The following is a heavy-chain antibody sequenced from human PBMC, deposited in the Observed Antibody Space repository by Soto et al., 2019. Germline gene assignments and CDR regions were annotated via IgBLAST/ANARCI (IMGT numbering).Heavy chain of an antibody. Sequence: EVQLVQSGAEVKKPGESLKISCKGSGYSFTSYWIGWVRQMPGKSLEWMGIIYPGDSDTRYSPSFQGQVTISADKSISTAYLQWSSLKASDTAMYYCARLLAVADFWDNFDYWGQGTLVTVSS. J-gene: IGHJ4*02. V-gene: IGHV5-51*01. CDR2: IYPGDSDT. CDR1: GYSFTSYW. CDR3: ARLLAVADFWDNFDY. D-gene: IGHD6-19*01.